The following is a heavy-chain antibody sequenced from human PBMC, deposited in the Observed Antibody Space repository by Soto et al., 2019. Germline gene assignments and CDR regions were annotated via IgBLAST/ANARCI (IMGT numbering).Heavy chain of an antibody. Sequence: PSETLSLTCAVSGGSFSGHYWSWIRQPPGKGLEWIGELNHSGSTNYNPSLKSRVTIVDTSKNQFSLKLSSVTAADTAVYFCARVGALGSSSCFDYWGQGTLVTVS. CDR3: ARVGALGSSSCFDY. V-gene: IGHV4-34*01. CDR1: GGSFSGHY. CDR2: LNHSGST. J-gene: IGHJ4*02. D-gene: IGHD6-13*01.